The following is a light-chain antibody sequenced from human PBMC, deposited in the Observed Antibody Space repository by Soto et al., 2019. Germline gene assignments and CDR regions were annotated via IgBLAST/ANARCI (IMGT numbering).Light chain of an antibody. CDR1: QIFSSN. CDR3: QQYGSSL. CDR2: GAS. V-gene: IGKV3-20*01. J-gene: IGKJ5*01. Sequence: EIVMTQSPATLSVSPGERFTLSCRASQIFSSNLAWYQQKPGQAPRLLIYGASSRATGIPDRFSGSGSGTDFTLTISRLEPEDFAVYYCQQYGSSLFGQGTRLEIK.